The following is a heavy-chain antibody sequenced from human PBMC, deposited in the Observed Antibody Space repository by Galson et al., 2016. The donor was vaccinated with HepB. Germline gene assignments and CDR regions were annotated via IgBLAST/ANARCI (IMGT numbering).Heavy chain of an antibody. D-gene: IGHD6-13*01. CDR2: IWYDGSGN. CDR3: AREKNSSSGYKFDS. CDR1: GFTFSSYG. Sequence: SLRLSCAASGFTFSSYGMHWVRQAPGKGLEWVAVIWYDGSGNYYADSVKGRFTISRDNSRNTLFLQMNSLRDEDTAVYYCAREKNSSSGYKFDSWGQGTLVTVSS. J-gene: IGHJ4*02. V-gene: IGHV3-33*01.